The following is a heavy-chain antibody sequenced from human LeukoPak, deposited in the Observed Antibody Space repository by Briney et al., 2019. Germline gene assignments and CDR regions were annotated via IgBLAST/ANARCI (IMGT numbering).Heavy chain of an antibody. V-gene: IGHV4-39*07. J-gene: IGHJ4*02. CDR1: GDSIDSSNYY. D-gene: IGHD3-10*01. Sequence: SETLSLTCTVSGDSIDSSNYYWGWIRQPPGKGLEWIGTIYYNGATQYNPSLRSRVTMSVDTSKNQFSLKLSSVTAADTAVYYCARGVVRGVIITGYWGQGTLVTVSS. CDR2: IYYNGAT. CDR3: ARGVVRGVIITGY.